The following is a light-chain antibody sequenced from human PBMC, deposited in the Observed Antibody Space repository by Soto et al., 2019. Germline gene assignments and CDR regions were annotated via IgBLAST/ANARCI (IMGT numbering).Light chain of an antibody. CDR2: AAS. Sequence: DIQMTQSPSSLSASVGDRVTITCRASQGISNYLAWYQQKPGKVPKLLIYAASTLQSGVRSRFSGSGSETDFTLTISSLQPEDVATYYFQKYNSAPITFGHGTRLEIK. CDR1: QGISNY. CDR3: QKYNSAPIT. V-gene: IGKV1-27*01. J-gene: IGKJ5*01.